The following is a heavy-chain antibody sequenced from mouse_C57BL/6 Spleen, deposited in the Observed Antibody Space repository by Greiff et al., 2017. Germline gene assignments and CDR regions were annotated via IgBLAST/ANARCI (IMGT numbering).Heavy chain of an antibody. CDR1: GYTFTSYW. V-gene: IGHV1-50*01. CDR3: ARDRGGGTSY. D-gene: IGHD5-1*01. CDR2: IDPSDSYT. J-gene: IGHJ3*01. Sequence: QVQLQQPGAELVKPGASVKLSCKASGYTFTSYWMQWVKQRPGQGLEWIGEIDPSDSYTNYNQKFKGKATLTVDTSSSTAYMQLSSLTSEDSAVYYCARDRGGGTSYWGQGTRVTVSA.